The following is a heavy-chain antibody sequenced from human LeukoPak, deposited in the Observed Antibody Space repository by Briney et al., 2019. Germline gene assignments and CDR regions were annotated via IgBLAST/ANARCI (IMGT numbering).Heavy chain of an antibody. CDR3: ARASYSYDINGWVPFDY. J-gene: IGHJ4*02. Sequence: SETLSLTCTVSGGSISSSRYYWGWIRQPPGKGLEWIGSIYYSGHTYYNPSLKSRVTISGDTSKNQFSLRLSSVTAADTAVYYCARASYSYDINGWVPFDYWGQGTLVTVSS. CDR2: IYYSGHT. V-gene: IGHV4-39*07. D-gene: IGHD3-22*01. CDR1: GGSISSSRYY.